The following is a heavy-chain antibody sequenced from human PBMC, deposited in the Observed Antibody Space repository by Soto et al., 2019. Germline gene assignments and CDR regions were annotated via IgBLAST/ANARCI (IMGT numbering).Heavy chain of an antibody. V-gene: IGHV1-3*01. CDR1: GYTFTSYA. Sequence: QVQLVQSGAEVKKPGASVKVSCKASGYTFTSYAMHWVRQAPGQRLDWMGWINAGNGNTKYSQKFQGRVTITRDTSASTAYMELSSLRSEDTAVYYCARGPITMVRGVIRNFWFDPWGQGTLVTVSS. CDR3: ARGPITMVRGVIRNFWFDP. CDR2: INAGNGNT. D-gene: IGHD3-10*01. J-gene: IGHJ5*02.